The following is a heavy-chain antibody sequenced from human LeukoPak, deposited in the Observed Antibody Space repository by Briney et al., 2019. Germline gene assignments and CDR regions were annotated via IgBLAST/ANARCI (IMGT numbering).Heavy chain of an antibody. D-gene: IGHD5-18*01. V-gene: IGHV1-69*04. CDR1: GGTFSSYA. Sequence: SVKVSCKASGGTFSSYAISWVRQAPGQGLEWMGRIIPILGIANYAQKFQGRVTITADKSTSTAYMELSSLRSEDTTVYYCARQSAGYGEFDYWGQGTLVTVSS. J-gene: IGHJ4*02. CDR2: IIPILGIA. CDR3: ARQSAGYGEFDY.